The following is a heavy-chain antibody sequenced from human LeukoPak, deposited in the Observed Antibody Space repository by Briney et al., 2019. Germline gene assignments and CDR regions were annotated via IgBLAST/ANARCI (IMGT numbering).Heavy chain of an antibody. J-gene: IGHJ4*02. Sequence: PGGSLRLSCAASGFTFSSYWMSWVRQAPGKGLEWVANIKQDGSEKYYVDSVKGRFTISRDNAKNPLYLQMNSLRAEDTAVYYCASPRYSSSWGFDYWGQGTLVTVSS. CDR1: GFTFSSYW. V-gene: IGHV3-7*01. CDR2: IKQDGSEK. CDR3: ASPRYSSSWGFDY. D-gene: IGHD6-13*01.